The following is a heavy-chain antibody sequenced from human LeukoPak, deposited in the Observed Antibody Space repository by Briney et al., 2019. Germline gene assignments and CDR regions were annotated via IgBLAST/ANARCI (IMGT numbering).Heavy chain of an antibody. Sequence: GGSLRLSCAASGFTFSNAWMSWVRQAPGKGLEWVGRIKSKTDGGTIDYAAPVKGRFSISRDDSRNTVYLQMDSLEIEDTAVYYCAAGTGYSDFDYWGQGMLVTVSS. CDR1: GFTFSNAW. V-gene: IGHV3-15*01. J-gene: IGHJ4*02. CDR2: IKSKTDGGTI. D-gene: IGHD3-9*01. CDR3: AAGTGYSDFDY.